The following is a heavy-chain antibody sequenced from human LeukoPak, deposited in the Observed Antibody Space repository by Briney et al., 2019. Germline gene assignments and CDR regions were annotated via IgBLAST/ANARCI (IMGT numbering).Heavy chain of an antibody. Sequence: PGGSLRLSCAASGFTLSSYAMNWVRQAPGKGLEWVSTISGSGGSTYYADSVKGRFTISRDNSKNTLYLRMNSLRAEDTAVYYCAKKALIGSTSRTWFDPWGQGTLVTVSS. J-gene: IGHJ5*02. CDR2: ISGSGGST. V-gene: IGHV3-23*01. CDR1: GFTLSSYA. CDR3: AKKALIGSTSRTWFDP. D-gene: IGHD1-7*01.